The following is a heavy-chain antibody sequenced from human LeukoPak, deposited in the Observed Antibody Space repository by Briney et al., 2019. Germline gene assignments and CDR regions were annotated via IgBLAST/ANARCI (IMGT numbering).Heavy chain of an antibody. CDR1: GGSISSYY. V-gene: IGHV4-59*01. CDR2: IYYSGST. D-gene: IGHD2-15*01. CDR3: ARASCSGGSCCLDY. Sequence: SETLSLTCTVSGGSISSYYWSWIRQPPGKGLEWIGYIYYSGSTNYNPSLKSRVTISVDTSKNQFSLKLSSVTAADTAVYYCARASCSGGSCCLDYWGQGTLVTVSS. J-gene: IGHJ4*02.